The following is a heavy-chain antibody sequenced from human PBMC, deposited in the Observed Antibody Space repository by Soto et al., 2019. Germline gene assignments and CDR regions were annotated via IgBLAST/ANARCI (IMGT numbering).Heavy chain of an antibody. CDR3: AREKAAAGTRYFQH. J-gene: IGHJ1*01. CDR2: TYYRSKWYN. D-gene: IGHD6-13*01. Sequence: SPTLSLTCAISGDSVSSNSAAWNWIRQSPSRGLEWLGRTYYRSKWYNDYAVSVKSRITINPDTSKNQFSLQLNSETPEDTAVYYCAREKAAAGTRYFQHWGQGTLVTVSS. V-gene: IGHV6-1*01. CDR1: GDSVSSNSAA.